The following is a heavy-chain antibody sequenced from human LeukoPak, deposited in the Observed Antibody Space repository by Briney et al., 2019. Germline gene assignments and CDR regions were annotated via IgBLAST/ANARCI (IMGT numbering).Heavy chain of an antibody. CDR1: GYTFTSYY. Sequence: VASVKVSCKASGYTFTSYYMHWVRQAPGQGLEWMGIINPSGGSTSYAQKFQGRVTMTRDTSTSTVYMELSSLRSEDTAVYYCARDSNADYGDYENYFDYWGQGTLVTVSS. D-gene: IGHD4-17*01. J-gene: IGHJ4*02. V-gene: IGHV1-46*01. CDR3: ARDSNADYGDYENYFDY. CDR2: INPSGGST.